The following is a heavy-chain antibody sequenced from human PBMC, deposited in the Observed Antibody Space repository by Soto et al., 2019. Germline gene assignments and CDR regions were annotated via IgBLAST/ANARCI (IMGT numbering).Heavy chain of an antibody. Sequence: QVVESGGDVVLPGRSLTLSCATSGFTFRSCGMHWVRQAPGKGLEWVAVLWYDGTTKYYSDSAQGRFIISRDNSKNTLYLQMNSVRVEDTGVYYCVRDLGRTDYRNNDIFDIWGQGTKVTVSS. D-gene: IGHD3-10*01. CDR3: VRDLGRTDYRNNDIFDI. CDR1: GFTFRSCG. J-gene: IGHJ3*02. CDR2: LWYDGTTK. V-gene: IGHV3-33*01.